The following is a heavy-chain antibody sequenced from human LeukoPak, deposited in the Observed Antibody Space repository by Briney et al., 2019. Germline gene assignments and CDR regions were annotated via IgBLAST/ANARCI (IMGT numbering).Heavy chain of an antibody. V-gene: IGHV4-38-2*02. Sequence: SETLSLTCAVSGYSISSGYYWGWIRQPPGKGLEWIGSIYHSGSTYYNPSLKSRVTISVDTSKNQFSLKLSSVTAADTAVYYCARDLRGYSYGLDYWGQGTLVTVSS. CDR2: IYHSGST. CDR1: GYSISSGYY. J-gene: IGHJ4*02. D-gene: IGHD5-18*01. CDR3: ARDLRGYSYGLDY.